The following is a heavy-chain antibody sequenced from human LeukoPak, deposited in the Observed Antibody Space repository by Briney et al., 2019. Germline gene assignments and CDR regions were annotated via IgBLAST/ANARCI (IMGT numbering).Heavy chain of an antibody. J-gene: IGHJ4*02. CDR3: ARVVGDEDYDSRGYYYVFDY. V-gene: IGHV4-59*08. D-gene: IGHD3-22*01. CDR1: GGSISSYY. CDR2: IYYSGST. Sequence: SSETLSLTCTVSGGSISSYYWSWIRQPPGKGLEWIGYIYYSGSTNYNPSLKSRVTISVDTSKNQFSLKLSSVTAADTAVYYCARVVGDEDYDSRGYYYVFDYWGQGTLVTVSS.